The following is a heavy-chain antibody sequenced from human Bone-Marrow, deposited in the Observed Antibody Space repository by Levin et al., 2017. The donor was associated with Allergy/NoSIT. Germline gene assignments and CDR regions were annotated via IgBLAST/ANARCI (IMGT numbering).Heavy chain of an antibody. CDR1: GYTFTSYY. CDR2: INPSGGST. CDR3: ARDLGGLTAMIVVGWFDP. D-gene: IGHD3-22*01. J-gene: IGHJ5*02. V-gene: IGHV1-46*01. Sequence: EASVKVSCKASGYTFTSYYMHWVRQAPGQGLEWMGIINPSGGSTSYAQKFQGRVTMTRDTSTSTVYMELSSLRSEDTAVYYCARDLGGLTAMIVVGWFDPWGQGTLVTVSS.